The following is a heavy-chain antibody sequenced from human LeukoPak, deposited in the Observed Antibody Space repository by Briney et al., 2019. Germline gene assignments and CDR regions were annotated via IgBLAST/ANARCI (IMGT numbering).Heavy chain of an antibody. Sequence: PGGSLRLSCAASGFTVSSNYMSWVRQAPGKGLEWVSVIYSGGSTYYADSAKGRFTISRDNSKNTVYLQMDSLRGEDSAVYYCAKNAGYSYGLYYFDYWGQGTLVTVSS. D-gene: IGHD5-18*01. V-gene: IGHV3-53*01. CDR1: GFTVSSNY. CDR3: AKNAGYSYGLYYFDY. J-gene: IGHJ4*02. CDR2: IYSGGST.